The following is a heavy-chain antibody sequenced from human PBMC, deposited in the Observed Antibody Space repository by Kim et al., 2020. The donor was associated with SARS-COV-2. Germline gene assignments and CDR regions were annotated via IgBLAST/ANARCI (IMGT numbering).Heavy chain of an antibody. CDR2: INHSGST. Sequence: SETLSLTCAVYGGSFSGYYWSWIRQPPGKGLEWIGEINHSGSTNYNPSLKSRVTISVDTSKNQFSLKLSSVTAADTAVYYCARGKDSSSWYGGRWFDPWG. CDR1: GGSFSGYY. CDR3: ARGKDSSSWYGGRWFDP. V-gene: IGHV4-34*01. D-gene: IGHD6-13*01. J-gene: IGHJ5*02.